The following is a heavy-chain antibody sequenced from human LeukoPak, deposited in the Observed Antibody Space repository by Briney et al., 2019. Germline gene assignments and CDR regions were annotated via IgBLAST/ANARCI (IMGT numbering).Heavy chain of an antibody. CDR3: ARDYGYGGNPDYFDY. V-gene: IGHV3-30*02. CDR1: GFTFSSYG. Sequence: GGSLRLSCAASGFTFSSYGMHWVRQAPGKGLEWVAFIRYDGSNKYYADSVKGRFTISRDNSKNTLYLQMNSLRTEDTAVYYCARDYGYGGNPDYFDYWGQGTLVTVSS. D-gene: IGHD4-23*01. CDR2: IRYDGSNK. J-gene: IGHJ4*02.